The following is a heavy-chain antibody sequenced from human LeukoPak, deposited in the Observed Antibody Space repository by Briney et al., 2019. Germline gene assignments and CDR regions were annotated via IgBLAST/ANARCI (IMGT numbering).Heavy chain of an antibody. Sequence: GGSLRLSCAASGFTFSNYWMTWVRQAPGKGLEWVANIKHDGSEDYYLDSVKGRFTISRDNAKSSMWLQMNSLRAEDTAVYYCARDGVMITFGGVSAFDIWGQGTMVTVSS. V-gene: IGHV3-7*01. CDR3: ARDGVMITFGGVSAFDI. J-gene: IGHJ3*02. D-gene: IGHD3-16*01. CDR2: IKHDGSED. CDR1: GFTFSNYW.